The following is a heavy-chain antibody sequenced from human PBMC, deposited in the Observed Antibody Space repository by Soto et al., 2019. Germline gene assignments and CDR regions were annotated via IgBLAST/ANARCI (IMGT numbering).Heavy chain of an antibody. D-gene: IGHD5-12*01. CDR1: GFTFSTYA. Sequence: QVQLVESGGGVVQPGGSLRLSCAASGFTFSTYAMQWVRQAPGKGLEWVAVVSSEGGTQFYADSVKGRFTISRDNSKNSLYLQMRSMTTEDAASYYCAREAYFSGHVLGNLDLWGRGPRVTVSS. CDR3: AREAYFSGHVLGNLDL. J-gene: IGHJ2*01. V-gene: IGHV3-30-3*01. CDR2: VSSEGGTQ.